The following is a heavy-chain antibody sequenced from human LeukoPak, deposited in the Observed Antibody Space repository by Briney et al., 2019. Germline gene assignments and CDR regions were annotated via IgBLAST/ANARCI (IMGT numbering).Heavy chain of an antibody. Sequence: SETLSLTCTVSGGSISSYYWSWIRQPAGKGLEWIGRIYTSGSTNYNPSLKSRVTMSVDTSKNQFSLKLSSVTATDTAVYYCARAYCYGSGSYGPGGPIFDYWGQGTLVTVSS. CDR2: IYTSGST. D-gene: IGHD3-10*01. J-gene: IGHJ4*02. CDR3: ARAYCYGSGSYGPGGPIFDY. V-gene: IGHV4-4*07. CDR1: GGSISSYY.